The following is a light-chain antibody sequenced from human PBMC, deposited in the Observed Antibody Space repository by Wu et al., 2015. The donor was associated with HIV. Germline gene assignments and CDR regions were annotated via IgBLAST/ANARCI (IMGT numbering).Light chain of an antibody. J-gene: IGKJ5*01. CDR3: QQYGGSPIT. CDR2: ETS. V-gene: IGKV3-20*01. Sequence: EIVLKQSPGTLSLSVGDRVALSCRASQSITNNYLAWYQQRPGQAPRLLIYETSNRATGIPDRFVGSGSGTEFTLTINRLEPEDFAIFYCQQYGGSPITFGQGTRLDIK. CDR1: QSITNNY.